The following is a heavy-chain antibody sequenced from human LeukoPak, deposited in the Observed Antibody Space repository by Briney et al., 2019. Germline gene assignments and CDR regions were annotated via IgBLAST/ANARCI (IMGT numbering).Heavy chain of an antibody. J-gene: IGHJ4*02. Sequence: PGESLKISCQASGYSFTSYWIGWVRQMPGKGLEWMGLIYPGDSDTRYSPSFQGQVTISADKSITTAHLQWNSLKASDTAMYYCARLGYCSNGVCSNLGYWGQGTLVTVSS. V-gene: IGHV5-51*01. CDR1: GYSFTSYW. D-gene: IGHD2-8*01. CDR2: IYPGDSDT. CDR3: ARLGYCSNGVCSNLGY.